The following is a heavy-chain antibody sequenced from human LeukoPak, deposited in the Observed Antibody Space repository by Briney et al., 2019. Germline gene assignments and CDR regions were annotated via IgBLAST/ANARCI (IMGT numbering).Heavy chain of an antibody. V-gene: IGHV6-1*01. CDR2: TYYRSKWRN. D-gene: IGHD3-22*01. Sequence: SQTLSLTCAISGDIVSSNSASWNWIRQSPSRGLEWLVRTYYRSKWRNDYAVSVKSRITISPDTSKNQFSLQLNSVTPEDTAVYYCARGTGDSCKDWGLGTLVTVSS. J-gene: IGHJ4*02. CDR3: ARGTGDSCKD. CDR1: GDIVSSNSAS.